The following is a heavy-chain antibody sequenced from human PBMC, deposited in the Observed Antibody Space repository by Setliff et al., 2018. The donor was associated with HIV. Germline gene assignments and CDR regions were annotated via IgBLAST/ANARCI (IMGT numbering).Heavy chain of an antibody. CDR1: GYTFTNFA. Sequence: ASVKVSCKASGYTFTNFAISWVRQAPGQGLEWMGWISAYSDNTYYAQSLQGRVAMTTDTTSSTSYMELSSLRSEDTAVYYCARRQGASGTTLYYWGQGSLVTVSS. D-gene: IGHD3-10*01. CDR2: ISAYSDNT. CDR3: ARRQGASGTTLYY. J-gene: IGHJ4*02. V-gene: IGHV1-18*01.